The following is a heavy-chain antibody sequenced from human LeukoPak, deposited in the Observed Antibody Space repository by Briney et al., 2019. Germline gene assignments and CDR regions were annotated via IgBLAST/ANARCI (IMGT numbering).Heavy chain of an antibody. CDR2: ISTGTYI. D-gene: IGHD4-23*01. J-gene: IGHJ4*02. V-gene: IGHV3-21*05. Sequence: GGSLRLSCAASGFTFSSYSMNWVRQAPGKGLEWISHISTGTYIAYTDSVKGRFTISRDNAKNSLFLQMNSLRAEDTAVYYCTREQDREASATVVGDYWGQGTLVTVSS. CDR1: GFTFSSYS. CDR3: TREQDREASATVVGDY.